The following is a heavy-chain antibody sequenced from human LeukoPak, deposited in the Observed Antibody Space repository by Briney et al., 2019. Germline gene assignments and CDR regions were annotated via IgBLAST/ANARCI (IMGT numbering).Heavy chain of an antibody. CDR3: AREGGSGSYSVY. CDR2: IIPILGIA. J-gene: IGHJ4*02. V-gene: IGHV1-69*04. Sequence: SVKVSCKASGGTFSSYTISWVRQAPGQGLEWMGRIIPILGIANYAQKFQGRVAITADKSTSTAYMELSSLRSEDTAVYYCAREGGSGSYSVYWGQGTLVTVSS. CDR1: GGTFSSYT. D-gene: IGHD3-10*01.